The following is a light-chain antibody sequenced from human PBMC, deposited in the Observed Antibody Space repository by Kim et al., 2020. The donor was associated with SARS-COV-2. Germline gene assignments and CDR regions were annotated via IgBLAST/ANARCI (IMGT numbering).Light chain of an antibody. CDR1: QSIGSN. V-gene: IGKV3-15*01. CDR2: AVS. CDR3: QQYNNWPLT. J-gene: IGKJ4*01. Sequence: VSQGERATLSCRASQSIGSNLAWFQQKPGQAPRLLIYAVSTRATGIPARFSGSGSGTEFTLAISSLQSEDFAVYYCQQYNNWPLTFGVGTKVDIK.